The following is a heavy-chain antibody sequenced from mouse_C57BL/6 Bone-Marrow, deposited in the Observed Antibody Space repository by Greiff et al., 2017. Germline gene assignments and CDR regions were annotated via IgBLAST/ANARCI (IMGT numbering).Heavy chain of an antibody. J-gene: IGHJ2*01. D-gene: IGHD2-12*01. V-gene: IGHV1-66*01. CDR2: IYAGSGNA. CDR3: ARELQYYFDY. Sequence: QVQLKESGPELVKPGASVKISCKASGYSFTSYYIHWVKQRPGQGLEWIGWIYAGSGNAKYNEKFKGKATLTADTSSSTAYMQLSSLTSEDSAVYYCARELQYYFDYWGQGTPLTVSS. CDR1: GYSFTSYY.